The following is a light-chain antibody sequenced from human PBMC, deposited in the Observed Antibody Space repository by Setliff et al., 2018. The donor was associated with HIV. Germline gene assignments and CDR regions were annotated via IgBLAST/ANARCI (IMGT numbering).Light chain of an antibody. CDR2: DVS. J-gene: IGLJ2*01. Sequence: QSVLAQPASVSGSPGQSITISCTGTSSDVGGYSYVSWYQQHPGKAPKLMIYDVSNRPSGVSNRFSGSKSGKTASLTIPGLQAEDEADYYCSSYTSSSTLDVVFGGGTKVTVL. V-gene: IGLV2-14*03. CDR1: SSDVGGYSY. CDR3: SSYTSSSTLDVV.